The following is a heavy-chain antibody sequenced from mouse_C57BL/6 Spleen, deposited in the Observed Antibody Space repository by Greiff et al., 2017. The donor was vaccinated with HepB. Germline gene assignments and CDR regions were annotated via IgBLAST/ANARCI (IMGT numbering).Heavy chain of an antibody. CDR2: IWSGGST. CDR1: GFSLTSYG. Sequence: QVQLQQSGPGLVQPSQSLSITCTVSGFSLTSYGVHWVRQSPGKGLEWLGVIWSGGSTDYTAAFISRLSIRKDNSKSQVFFKMNGLQADDTAIYYCARGLGYFDVWGTATTVTVSS. J-gene: IGHJ1*03. V-gene: IGHV2-2*01. CDR3: ARGLGYFDV.